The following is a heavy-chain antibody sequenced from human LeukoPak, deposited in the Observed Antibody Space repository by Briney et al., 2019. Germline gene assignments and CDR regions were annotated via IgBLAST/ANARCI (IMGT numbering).Heavy chain of an antibody. CDR1: GFTFSSYG. CDR2: ISYDGSNK. D-gene: IGHD3-10*01. Sequence: GGSLRLSCAASGFTFSSYGMHWVRQAPGKGLEWVAVISYDGSNKYYADSVKGRFTISRDNSKNTLYLQMNSLRAEDTAVYYCAKDPRWYYYGSGSDHFDYWGQGTLVTVSS. CDR3: AKDPRWYYYGSGSDHFDY. J-gene: IGHJ4*02. V-gene: IGHV3-30*18.